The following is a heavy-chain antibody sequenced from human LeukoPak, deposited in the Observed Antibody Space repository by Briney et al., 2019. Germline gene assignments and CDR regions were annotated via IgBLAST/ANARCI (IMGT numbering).Heavy chain of an antibody. D-gene: IGHD5-24*01. J-gene: IGHJ4*02. CDR3: AKDESRDGYNLGATDY. CDR1: GFTFSSYA. V-gene: IGHV3-23*01. Sequence: GGSLRLSCAASGFTFSSYAMSCVRQAPGKGLEWVSAISGSGGSTYYADSVKGRFTISRDNSKNTLYLQMHSLRVEDTAVYYCAKDESRDGYNLGATDYWGQGTLVTVSS. CDR2: ISGSGGST.